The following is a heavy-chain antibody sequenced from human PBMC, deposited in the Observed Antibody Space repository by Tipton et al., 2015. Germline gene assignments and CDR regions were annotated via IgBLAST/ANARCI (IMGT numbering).Heavy chain of an antibody. CDR2: IYDSGST. CDR3: ARARGRHGGLFDS. CDR1: GYSISSGYY. D-gene: IGHD4-23*01. Sequence: TLSLTCALSGYSISSGYYWGWIRQPPGKGLEWIGNIYDSGSTYYNPSLESRVSMSVDTSKTQFSLEMRSVTATDTAAYYCARARGRHGGLFDSWGQGTLVTVSS. V-gene: IGHV4-38-2*01. J-gene: IGHJ4*02.